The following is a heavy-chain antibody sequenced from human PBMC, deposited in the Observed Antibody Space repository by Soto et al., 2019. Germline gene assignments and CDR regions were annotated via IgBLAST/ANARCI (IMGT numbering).Heavy chain of an antibody. CDR2: INPSGGST. CDR3: ARSGDSRGYSHSNPFDY. Sequence: ASVKVSCKASGYTFTSYYMHWLRQAPGQGLEWMGIINPSGGSTSYAQKFQGRVTMTRDTSTSTVCMERRRLRSEDTAVYYCARSGDSRGYSHSNPFDYWGQGTLVTVSS. D-gene: IGHD3-22*01. J-gene: IGHJ4*02. V-gene: IGHV1-46*01. CDR1: GYTFTSYY.